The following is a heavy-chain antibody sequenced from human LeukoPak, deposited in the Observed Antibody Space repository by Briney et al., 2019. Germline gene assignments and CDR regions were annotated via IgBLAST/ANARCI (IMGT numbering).Heavy chain of an antibody. Sequence: SETLSLTCTVSGDSISNGYYWGWIRRPPGKGLEWMGIIYHTGSTYYNPSLKSRVIISVDTSKNQFSLKLSSVTAADTAVYYCARGRSGYGGNSGIASCDYWGQGTLVTVSS. CDR2: IYHTGST. V-gene: IGHV4-38-2*02. CDR1: GDSISNGYY. J-gene: IGHJ4*02. D-gene: IGHD4-23*01. CDR3: ARGRSGYGGNSGIASCDY.